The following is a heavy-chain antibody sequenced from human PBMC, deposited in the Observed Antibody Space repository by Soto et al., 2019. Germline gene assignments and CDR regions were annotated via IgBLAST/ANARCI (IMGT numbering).Heavy chain of an antibody. J-gene: IGHJ4*02. Sequence: QVQLVQSGAEVKKPGASVKVSCRASGYTFTTYGMHWGRQAPGQRLEWMGWVNAGNGITAYSRKFKGRVTITRDTSASTGYMELSSLSSEDMAVYYCAVGPASGEFDYWGQGTLVTVSS. V-gene: IGHV1-3*01. D-gene: IGHD3-3*01. CDR2: VNAGNGIT. CDR1: GYTFTTYG. CDR3: AVGPASGEFDY.